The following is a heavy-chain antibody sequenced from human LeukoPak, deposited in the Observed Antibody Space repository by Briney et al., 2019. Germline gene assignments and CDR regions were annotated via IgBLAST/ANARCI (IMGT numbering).Heavy chain of an antibody. Sequence: PSETLSLTCTVSGGSIGSYYWSWIRQPPGKGLEWIGYIYYSGSTNYNPSLKSRVTISVDTSKNQFSLKLSSVTAADTAVYYCARSMRRYYGSGIGAFDIWGQGTMVTVSS. CDR2: IYYSGST. V-gene: IGHV4-59*01. J-gene: IGHJ3*02. D-gene: IGHD3-10*01. CDR3: ARSMRRYYGSGIGAFDI. CDR1: GGSIGSYY.